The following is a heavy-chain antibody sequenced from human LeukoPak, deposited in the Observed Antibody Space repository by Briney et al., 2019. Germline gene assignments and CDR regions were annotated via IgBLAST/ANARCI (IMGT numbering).Heavy chain of an antibody. CDR3: TKGSLSGSSRDY. CDR1: GYTFTGYD. J-gene: IGHJ4*02. CDR2: MNPDTGDT. Sequence: ASVKVSCKASGYTFTGYDINWVRQATGQGLEWMGWMNPDTGDTGYAQKFQGRVTMTRNTSIDTAYMELSGLRSEDSAVYYCTKGSLSGSSRDYWGQGTLVTVSS. D-gene: IGHD1-26*01. V-gene: IGHV1-8*01.